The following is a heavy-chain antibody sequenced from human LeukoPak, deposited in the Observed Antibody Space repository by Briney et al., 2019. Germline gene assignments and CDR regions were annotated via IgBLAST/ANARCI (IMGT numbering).Heavy chain of an antibody. CDR1: GFTFSSYA. V-gene: IGHV3-30-3*01. J-gene: IGHJ5*02. CDR3: ARESGCSGGSCWPWFDP. Sequence: PGGSLRLSCAASGFTFSSYAMHWVRQAPGKGLEWVAVISYDGSNKYYADSVKGRFTISRDNSKNTLYLQMNSLRAEDTAVYYCARESGCSGGSCWPWFDPWGQGTLVTV. CDR2: ISYDGSNK. D-gene: IGHD2-15*01.